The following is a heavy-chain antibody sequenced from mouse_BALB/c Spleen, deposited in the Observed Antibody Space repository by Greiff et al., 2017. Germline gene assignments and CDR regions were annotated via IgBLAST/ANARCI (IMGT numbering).Heavy chain of an antibody. Sequence: QVQLQQSGAELMKPGDSVKISCKATGYTFSSYWIEWVKQSPGHGLEWLGEILPGSGSTNYNEKFKGKATFTADTSSNTAYMQLSSLTSEDSAVYYCARNYGSSEAMDYWGQGTSVTVSS. CDR1: GYTFSSYW. V-gene: IGHV1-9*01. CDR2: ILPGSGST. CDR3: ARNYGSSEAMDY. J-gene: IGHJ4*01. D-gene: IGHD1-1*01.